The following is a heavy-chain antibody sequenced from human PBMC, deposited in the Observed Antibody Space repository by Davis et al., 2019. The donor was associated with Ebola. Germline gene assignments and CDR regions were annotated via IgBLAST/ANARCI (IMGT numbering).Heavy chain of an antibody. CDR1: GFTFSSFG. CDR3: ARDSGRAIFGVVTPDY. Sequence: GESLKISCATSGFTFSSFGMSWVRQTPRKGLEWISYISNSDTKYYADSVKGRFTVSRDDARNSLYLHMNSLRDEDTAVYYCARDSGRAIFGVVTPDYWGQGTRVTVSS. CDR2: ISNSDTK. D-gene: IGHD3-3*01. J-gene: IGHJ4*02. V-gene: IGHV3-48*02.